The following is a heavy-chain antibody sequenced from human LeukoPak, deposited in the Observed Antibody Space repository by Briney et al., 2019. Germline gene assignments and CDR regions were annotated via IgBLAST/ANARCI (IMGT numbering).Heavy chain of an antibody. CDR2: ISGSVGST. V-gene: IGHV3-23*01. D-gene: IGHD5-18*01. J-gene: IGHJ5*02. CDR1: GFTFSSYA. CDR3: ASTWIQLWRTGNWFDP. Sequence: GGSLRLSCAASGFTFSSYAMSWVRQAPGKGLEWVSAISGSVGSTYYADSVKGRFTISRDNSKNTLYLQMSSLRAEDTAVYYCASTWIQLWRTGNWFDPWGQGTLVTVSS.